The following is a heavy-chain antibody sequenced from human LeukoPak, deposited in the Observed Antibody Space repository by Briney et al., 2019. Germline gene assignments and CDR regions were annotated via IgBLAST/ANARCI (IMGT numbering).Heavy chain of an antibody. Sequence: SQTLSLTCTVSGGSISSGSYYWSWSRQPAGKGLEWIGRIYTSGSTNYNPSLKSRVTISVDTSKNQFSLKLSSVTAADTAVYYCARAGYSSSWYFDYWGQGTLVTVSS. CDR2: IYTSGST. D-gene: IGHD6-13*01. CDR3: ARAGYSSSWYFDY. J-gene: IGHJ4*02. CDR1: GGSISSGSYY. V-gene: IGHV4-61*02.